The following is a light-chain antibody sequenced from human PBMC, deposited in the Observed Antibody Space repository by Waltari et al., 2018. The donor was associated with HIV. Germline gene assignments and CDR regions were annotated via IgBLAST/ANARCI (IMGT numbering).Light chain of an antibody. CDR3: CSYAGSSTL. CDR2: EVS. CDR1: SSDVGIYNL. V-gene: IGLV2-23*02. Sequence: QSALTQPASVSASPGQSIPISSTGTSSDVGIYNLFSWYQQHPGKAPKLMIDEVSKRPSGVSNRVSGSKYGNTASLTIAGLQAEDEADYYCCSYAGSSTLFGGGTKLTVL. J-gene: IGLJ3*02.